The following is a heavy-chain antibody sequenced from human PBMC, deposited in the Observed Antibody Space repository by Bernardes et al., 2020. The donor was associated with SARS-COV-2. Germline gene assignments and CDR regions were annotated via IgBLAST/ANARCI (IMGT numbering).Heavy chain of an antibody. CDR3: TRDPVGAYYFDF. D-gene: IGHD1-26*01. V-gene: IGHV3-66*01. J-gene: IGHJ4*02. CDR1: GFSVGTKY. CDR2: IFSGGDA. Sequence: ESLRPSCPASGFSVGTKYMTWVRQAPGKGLEWVAVIFSGGDAFYADSVKGRFTISRDNSKNTLFLQMHSLRAEDTAVYFCTRDPVGAYYFDFWGQGTLVAGSS.